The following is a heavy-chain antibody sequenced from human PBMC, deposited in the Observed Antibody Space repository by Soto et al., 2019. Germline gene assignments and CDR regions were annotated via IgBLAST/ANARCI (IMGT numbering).Heavy chain of an antibody. CDR1: GGSISSGGYY. CDR2: IYYSGST. CDR3: ASGGYSYGSYYFDY. D-gene: IGHD5-18*01. J-gene: IGHJ4*02. V-gene: IGHV4-31*03. Sequence: TLSPTCTVSGGSISSGGYYWSWIRQHPGKGLEWIGYIYYSGSTYYNPSLKSRVTISADTSKNQFSLKLSSVTAADTAVYYCASGGYSYGSYYFDYWGQGTLVTVSS.